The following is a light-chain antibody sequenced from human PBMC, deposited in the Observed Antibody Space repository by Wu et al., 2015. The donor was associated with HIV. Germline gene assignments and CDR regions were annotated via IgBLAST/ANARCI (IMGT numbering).Light chain of an antibody. V-gene: IGKV1-5*03. CDR1: QSISDW. CDR3: QQYTSYST. J-gene: IGKJ1*01. Sequence: IQMTQSPSTLSASGGDRVTITCRASQSISDWLAWYQQRPGKAPKLLIYKASSLESGVPSRFSGSGFGTEFTLTITSLQPDDFATYYCQQYTSYSTFGQGTKVEIK. CDR2: KAS.